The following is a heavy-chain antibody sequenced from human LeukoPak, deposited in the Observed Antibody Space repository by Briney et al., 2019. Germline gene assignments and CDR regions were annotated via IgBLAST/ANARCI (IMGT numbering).Heavy chain of an antibody. Sequence: PSETLSLTCTVSGVSNNSYYWSWIRQPPGKGLEWIGYTHPSGNTNYSPSLKSRVTISMDTSTNQFSLKLKSVTAADTAVYFCARKAPKKGWFDPWGRGTLVTVSS. CDR1: GVSNNSYY. J-gene: IGHJ5*02. V-gene: IGHV4-4*09. CDR3: ARKAPKKGWFDP. CDR2: THPSGNT.